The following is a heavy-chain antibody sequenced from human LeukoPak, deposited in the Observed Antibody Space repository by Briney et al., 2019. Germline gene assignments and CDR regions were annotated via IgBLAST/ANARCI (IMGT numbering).Heavy chain of an antibody. CDR3: ARSHLVLRFLEWLPSGGSYYYYGMDV. J-gene: IGHJ6*02. V-gene: IGHV4-59*12. CDR1: GGSISSYY. Sequence: PSETLSLTCTVSGGSISSYYWSWIRQPPGKGLEWIGYIYYSGSTNYNPSLKSRVTISVDTSKNQFSLKLSSVTAADTAVYYCARSHLVLRFLEWLPSGGSYYYYGMDVWGQGTTVTVSS. D-gene: IGHD3-3*01. CDR2: IYYSGST.